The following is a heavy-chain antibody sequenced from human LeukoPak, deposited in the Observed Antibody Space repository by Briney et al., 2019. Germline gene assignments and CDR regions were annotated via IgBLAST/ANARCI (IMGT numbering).Heavy chain of an antibody. CDR2: ISGNGGST. J-gene: IGHJ6*03. Sequence: GGSLRLSCAASGFTFSSYAMHWVRQAPGKGLEYVSAISGNGGSTYYANSVKGRFTISRDNSKNTLYLQMGSLRAEDMAVYYCARELGYCSSTSCYDYMDVWGKGTTVTVSS. CDR3: ARELGYCSSTSCYDYMDV. D-gene: IGHD2-2*01. CDR1: GFTFSSYA. V-gene: IGHV3-64*01.